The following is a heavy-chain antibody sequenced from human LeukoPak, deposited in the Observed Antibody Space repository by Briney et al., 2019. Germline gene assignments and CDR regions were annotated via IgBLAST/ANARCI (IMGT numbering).Heavy chain of an antibody. CDR3: ARLPAVAGTGIDY. D-gene: IGHD6-19*01. CDR2: IYYSGST. J-gene: IGHJ4*02. Sequence: PSGTLSLTCTVSDGSISSTSYYWGWIRQPPGKGLEWIGSIYYSGSTYYSPSLKSRVAISVDTSKNQFSLKLSSVTAADTAVYYCARLPAVAGTGIDYWGQGTLVTVSS. CDR1: DGSISSTSYY. V-gene: IGHV4-39*01.